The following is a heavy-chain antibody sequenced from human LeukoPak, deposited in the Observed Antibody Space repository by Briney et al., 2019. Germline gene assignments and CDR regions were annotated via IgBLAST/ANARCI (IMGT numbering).Heavy chain of an antibody. CDR3: AREHLDY. J-gene: IGHJ4*02. Sequence: PGESLRLSCAASGFTFSSYAMHWVHQAPGKGLEWVAVISYDGSNKYYADSVKGRFTISRDNSKNTLYLQMNSLRAEDTAVYYCAREHLDYWGQGTLVTVSS. CDR2: ISYDGSNK. V-gene: IGHV3-30*04. CDR1: GFTFSSYA.